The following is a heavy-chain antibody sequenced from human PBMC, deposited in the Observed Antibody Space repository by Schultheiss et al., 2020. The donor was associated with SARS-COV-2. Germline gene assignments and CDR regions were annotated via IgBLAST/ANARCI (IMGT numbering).Heavy chain of an antibody. Sequence: GSLRLSCTVSGGSISSYYWSWIRQPPGKGLEWIGYIYYSGSTNYNPSLKSRVTISVDTSKNQFSLKLSSVTAADTAVYYCARGYSGYGGGYSYVSGGWFDPWGQGTLVTVSS. J-gene: IGHJ5*02. CDR1: GGSISSYY. CDR2: IYYSGST. V-gene: IGHV4-59*01. D-gene: IGHD5-12*01. CDR3: ARGYSGYGGGYSYVSGGWFDP.